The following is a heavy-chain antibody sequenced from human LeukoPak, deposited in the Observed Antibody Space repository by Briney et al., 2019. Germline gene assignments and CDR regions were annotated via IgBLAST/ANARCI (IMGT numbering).Heavy chain of an antibody. CDR3: ARDGVKRTYGTYSNHYYYYMDV. Sequence: ASVKVSCKASGYTFISQYMHWVRRAPGQGLEWMGIINPNGGSTRYAQKFQGRVTMTRDMSTSTVYMELSSLRSEDTAVYYCARDGVKRTYGTYSNHYYYYMDVWGKGTTITVSS. J-gene: IGHJ6*03. D-gene: IGHD3-10*01. V-gene: IGHV1-46*01. CDR1: GYTFISQY. CDR2: INPNGGST.